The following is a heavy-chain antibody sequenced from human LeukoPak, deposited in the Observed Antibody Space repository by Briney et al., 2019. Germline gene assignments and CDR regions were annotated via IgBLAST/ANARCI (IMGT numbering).Heavy chain of an antibody. CDR3: AKDFQPAYSSGYIDY. Sequence: GGSLRLSCAASGFTFGDYAMHWVRQAPGKGREWVSGISWNSGSIGYADSVKGRFTISRDNAKNSLYLQMNSLRAEDTALYYCAKDFQPAYSSGYIDYWGQGTLVTVSS. CDR2: ISWNSGSI. J-gene: IGHJ4*02. D-gene: IGHD3-22*01. CDR1: GFTFGDYA. V-gene: IGHV3-9*01.